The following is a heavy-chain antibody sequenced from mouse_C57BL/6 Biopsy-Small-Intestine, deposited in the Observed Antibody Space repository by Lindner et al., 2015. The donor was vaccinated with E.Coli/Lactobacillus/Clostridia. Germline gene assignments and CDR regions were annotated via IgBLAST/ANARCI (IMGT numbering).Heavy chain of an antibody. V-gene: IGHV1-22*01. CDR1: GYTFTDYN. CDR2: INPNNGGT. D-gene: IGHD1-1*01. CDR3: ARYYYGSSYWYFDV. Sequence: QLQESGPELVKPGASVKMSCKASGYTFTDYNMHWVKQSHGKSLEWIGYINPNNGGTSYNQKFKGKATLTVNKSSSTAYMELRSLTSEDSAVYYCARYYYGSSYWYFDVWGTGTTVTVSS. J-gene: IGHJ1*03.